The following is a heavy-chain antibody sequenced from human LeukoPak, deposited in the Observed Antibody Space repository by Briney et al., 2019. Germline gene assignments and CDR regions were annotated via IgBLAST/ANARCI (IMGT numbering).Heavy chain of an antibody. D-gene: IGHD3-3*01. V-gene: IGHV3-74*01. CDR3: ARAYYDFWSGYQDY. CDR2: INSDGSST. CDR1: GFTFSSYW. Sequence: GGSLRLSCAASGFTFSSYWMHWVRQAPGKGLVWVSRINSDGSSTSYADSVKGRFTISRDNAKNTLYLQMNSLRAEDAAVYYCARAYYDFWSGYQDYWGQGTLVTVSS. J-gene: IGHJ4*02.